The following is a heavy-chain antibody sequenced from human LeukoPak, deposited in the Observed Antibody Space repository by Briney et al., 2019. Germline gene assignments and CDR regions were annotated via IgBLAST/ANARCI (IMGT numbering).Heavy chain of an antibody. CDR1: GYTFTGYY. CDR3: ARVRSPVAEHDAFDI. D-gene: IGHD6-19*01. J-gene: IGHJ3*02. V-gene: IGHV1-2*06. Sequence: ASVKVSCKASGYTFTGYYMHWVQQAPGQGLEWMGRINPNSGGTNYAQKFQGRVTMTRDTSISTAYMELSRLRSDDTAVYYCARVRSPVAEHDAFDIWGQGTMVTVSS. CDR2: INPNSGGT.